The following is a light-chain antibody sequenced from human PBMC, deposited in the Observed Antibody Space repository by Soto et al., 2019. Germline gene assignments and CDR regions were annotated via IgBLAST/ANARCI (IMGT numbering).Light chain of an antibody. CDR2: AAS. CDR3: QKYNSALIT. Sequence: DIQMTQSPSSLSASVGDRVTITCRASQGISHYLAWYQQKPGKVPKLLIYAASTLQSGVPSRFSGSGSGTDFPLTISSLQTEDVATYYCQKYNSALITFGQGTRLEIK. V-gene: IGKV1-27*01. CDR1: QGISHY. J-gene: IGKJ5*01.